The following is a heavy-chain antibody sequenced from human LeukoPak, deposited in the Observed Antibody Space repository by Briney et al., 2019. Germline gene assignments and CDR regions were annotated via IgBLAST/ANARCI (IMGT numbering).Heavy chain of an antibody. CDR1: GFTFSSYA. V-gene: IGHV3-48*04. Sequence: GGSLRLSCAASGFTFSSYAMSWVRQAPGKGLEWVSYISSSGSTIYYADSVKGRFTISRDNAKNSLYLQMNSLRAEDTAVYYCAKGPTDYYYYMDVWGKGTTVTVSS. D-gene: IGHD4-17*01. J-gene: IGHJ6*03. CDR3: AKGPTDYYYYMDV. CDR2: ISSSGSTI.